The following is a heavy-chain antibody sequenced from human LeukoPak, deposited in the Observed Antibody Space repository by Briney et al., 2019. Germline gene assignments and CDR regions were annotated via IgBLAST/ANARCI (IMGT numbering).Heavy chain of an antibody. CDR2: LKQDGSEK. J-gene: IGHJ4*02. CDR1: GFIFNDYW. CDR3: ARDQYDTWSRRGNFDS. D-gene: IGHD3-3*01. V-gene: IGHV3-7*03. Sequence: GGSLRLSCAASGFIFNDYWMTWVRQAPGKGLEWVANLKQDGSEKYHVDSVRGRFTISRDNAKTSLYLQMNSLRAEDTAVFYCARDQYDTWSRRGNFDSWGQGTLVIVSS.